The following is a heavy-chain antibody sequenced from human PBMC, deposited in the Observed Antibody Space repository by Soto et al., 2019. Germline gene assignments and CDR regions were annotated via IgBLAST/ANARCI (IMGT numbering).Heavy chain of an antibody. V-gene: IGHV1-69*01. D-gene: IGHD3-22*01. Sequence: QVQLVQSGAEVKKPGSSVKVSCKASGGTFSSYAISWVRQAPGKGLEWMGGIIPIFGTANYAQKFQGRVTITADESTSTAYMELSSLRSEDTAVYYCARAAYYYDSSGYYSDYWGQGTLVTVSS. CDR1: GGTFSSYA. CDR2: IIPIFGTA. CDR3: ARAAYYYDSSGYYSDY. J-gene: IGHJ4*02.